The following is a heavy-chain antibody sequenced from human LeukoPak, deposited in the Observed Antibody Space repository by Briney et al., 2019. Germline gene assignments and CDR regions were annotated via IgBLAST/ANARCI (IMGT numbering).Heavy chain of an antibody. CDR2: ISSSGSTI. J-gene: IGHJ4*02. Sequence: GGSLRLSGAASGFTVNHYYISGLGQAAGKGLHRVSYISSSGSTIYYADSVKGRFTISRDNAKNSLYLQMNSLRAEDTAVYYCAGHAGGTPFDYWGQGTLVTVSS. D-gene: IGHD4-23*01. V-gene: IGHV3-11*04. CDR3: AGHAGGTPFDY. CDR1: GFTVNHYY.